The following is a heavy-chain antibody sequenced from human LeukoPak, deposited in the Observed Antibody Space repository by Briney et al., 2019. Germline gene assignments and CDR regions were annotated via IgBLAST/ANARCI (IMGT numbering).Heavy chain of an antibody. J-gene: IGHJ4*02. CDR1: GFTFGSYA. CDR3: ARTSWFGELDYFDY. CDR2: ISYDGSNK. Sequence: GGSLRLSCAASGFTFGSYAMHWVRQAPGKGLEWVAVISYDGSNKYYADSVKGRFTISRDNSKNTLYLQMNSLRAEDTAVYYCARTSWFGELDYFDYWGQGTLVTVSS. V-gene: IGHV3-30*04. D-gene: IGHD3-10*01.